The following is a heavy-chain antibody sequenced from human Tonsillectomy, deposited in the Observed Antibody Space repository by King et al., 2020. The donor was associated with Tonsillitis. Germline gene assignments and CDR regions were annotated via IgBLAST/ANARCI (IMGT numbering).Heavy chain of an antibody. CDR2: ISYDGSNK. CDR1: GFTFSSYG. J-gene: IGHJ4*02. CDR3: AKDRFDGDYVIYYFDY. Sequence: AQLVQSGGGVVQPGRSLRLSCAASGFTFSSYGMHWVRQAPGKGLEWVAVISYDGSNKYYADSVKGRFTISRDNSKNTLYLQMNSLRAEDTAVYYCAKDRFDGDYVIYYFDYWGQGTLVTVSS. D-gene: IGHD4-17*01. V-gene: IGHV3-30*18.